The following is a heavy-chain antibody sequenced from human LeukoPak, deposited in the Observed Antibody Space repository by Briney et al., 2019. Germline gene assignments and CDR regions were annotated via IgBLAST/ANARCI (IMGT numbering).Heavy chain of an antibody. Sequence: ASVKVSCKASGYTFSSYTMNWVRQAPGQGLEWMGWINTNTGNPTYAQDYTGRFVFSLDTSVSTTYLQISRLKAEDTAVYYCASGPSYSGSNEYFDSWGQGALVTVSS. CDR2: INTNTGNP. D-gene: IGHD1-26*01. CDR3: ASGPSYSGSNEYFDS. J-gene: IGHJ4*02. CDR1: GYTFSSYT. V-gene: IGHV7-4-1*02.